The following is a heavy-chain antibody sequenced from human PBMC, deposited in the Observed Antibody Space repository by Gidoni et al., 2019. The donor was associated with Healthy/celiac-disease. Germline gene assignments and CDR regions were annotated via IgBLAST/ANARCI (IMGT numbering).Heavy chain of an antibody. V-gene: IGHV3-33*01. D-gene: IGHD5-18*01. CDR2: IWYDGSNK. CDR3: ARKMGQRGYSSHYYYGMDV. CDR1: GFTFRSYG. J-gene: IGHJ6*02. Sequence: QVQLVESGGGVVQPGRSLRLSCAASGFTFRSYGMPWVRQAPGKGLEWVAVIWYDGSNKYYADSVKGRVTISRDNSKNTLYLQMNSLRAEDTAVYYCARKMGQRGYSSHYYYGMDVWGQGTTVTVSS.